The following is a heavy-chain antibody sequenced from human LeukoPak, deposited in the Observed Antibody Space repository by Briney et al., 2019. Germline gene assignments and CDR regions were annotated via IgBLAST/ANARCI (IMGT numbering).Heavy chain of an antibody. CDR1: GGTFSSYA. V-gene: IGHV1-69*04. D-gene: IGHD4-17*01. J-gene: IGHJ4*02. CDR2: IIPIFGIA. CDR3: ARWDGDYRRLDY. Sequence: GASVKVSCKASGGTFSSYAISWVRQAPGQGLEWMGRIIPIFGIANYAQKFQGRVTITADKSTSTAYMELSSLRSEDTAVCYCARWDGDYRRLDYWGQGTLVTVSS.